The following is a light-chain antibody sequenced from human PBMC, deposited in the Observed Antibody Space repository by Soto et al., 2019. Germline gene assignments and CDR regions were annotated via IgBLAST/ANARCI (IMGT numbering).Light chain of an antibody. CDR1: SSDIGGYNY. J-gene: IGLJ3*02. V-gene: IGLV2-14*01. Sequence: QSALTQPASVSGSPGQSITISCTGTSSDIGGYNYVSWYQQHPGKAPKLIIYEVYTRPSGVSHRFSGSKSGNTASLTISGLQAEDEADYYCSSYTNINTKVFGGGTKLTVL. CDR2: EVY. CDR3: SSYTNINTKV.